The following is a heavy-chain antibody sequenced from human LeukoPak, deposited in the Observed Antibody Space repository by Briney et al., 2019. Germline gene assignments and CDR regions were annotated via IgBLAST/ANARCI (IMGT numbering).Heavy chain of an antibody. CDR3: AKARGSGYAEYYFDY. CDR1: GFTFRNYA. CDR2: ISDSGGST. D-gene: IGHD5-12*01. J-gene: IGHJ4*02. Sequence: GGSLRLSCAASGFTFRNYAMNWVRQAPGKGLEWVSAISDSGGSTNYADSGKGRFTISRDNSNNTLYLQMNSLRDEDTAVYYCAKARGSGYAEYYFDYWGQGTLVTVSS. V-gene: IGHV3-23*01.